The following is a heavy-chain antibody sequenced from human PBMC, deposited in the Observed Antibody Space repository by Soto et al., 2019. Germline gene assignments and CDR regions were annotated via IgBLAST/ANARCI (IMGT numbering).Heavy chain of an antibody. Sequence: QVQLVESGGGVVQPGRSLRRSCAASGFTFSSYGMHWVRQAPGKGLEWVAVIRYDGSNKYYADSVKGRFTISSDNSKNTLYLQMNSRRAEDTAVYYWARGRYDSSHGPPYYFDYWGQGTLVTVSS. CDR3: ARGRYDSSHGPPYYFDY. D-gene: IGHD3-22*01. CDR1: GFTFSSYG. CDR2: IRYDGSNK. V-gene: IGHV3-33*01. J-gene: IGHJ4*02.